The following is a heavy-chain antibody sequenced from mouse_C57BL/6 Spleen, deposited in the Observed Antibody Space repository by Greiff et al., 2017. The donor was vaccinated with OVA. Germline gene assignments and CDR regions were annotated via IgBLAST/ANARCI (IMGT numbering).Heavy chain of an antibody. CDR2: IDPENGDT. Sequence: EVKLQQSGAELVRPGASVKLSCTASGFNIKDDYMHWVKQRPEQGLEWIGWIDPENGDTEYASKFQGKATITADTSSNTAYLQLSSLTSEDTAVYYCAYYSNSWYFDVWGTGTTVTVSS. CDR3: AYYSNSWYFDV. CDR1: GFNIKDDY. D-gene: IGHD2-5*01. J-gene: IGHJ1*03. V-gene: IGHV14-4*01.